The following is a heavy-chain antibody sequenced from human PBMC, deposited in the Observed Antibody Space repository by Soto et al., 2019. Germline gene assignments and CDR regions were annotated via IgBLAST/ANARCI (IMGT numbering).Heavy chain of an antibody. Sequence: SVKVSCKASGGTFSSYSINWVRQAPGQGLEWMGRLIPMFGTTDYAQRFQGRVTFTADESTNTASMEVTNLTSEDTAVYYCARAVVLTFTRYYDMDVWGQGTTVTVSS. V-gene: IGHV1-69*13. CDR1: GGTFSSYS. J-gene: IGHJ6*02. CDR2: LIPMFGTT. CDR3: ARAVVLTFTRYYDMDV. D-gene: IGHD3-16*01.